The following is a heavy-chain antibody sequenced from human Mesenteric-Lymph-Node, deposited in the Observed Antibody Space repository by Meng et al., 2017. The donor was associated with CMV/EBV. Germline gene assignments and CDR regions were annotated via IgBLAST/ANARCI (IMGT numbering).Heavy chain of an antibody. D-gene: IGHD4-23*01. CDR1: GGSFSGYY. CDR3: ARHQRWLKSEGGFNY. V-gene: IGHV4-34*01. J-gene: IGHJ4*02. Sequence: QAPLQQWGPGLFKPSETLSLTCAVYGGSFSGYYWSWIRQPPGKGLEWIGEINHSGSTNYNPSLKSRVTISVDTSKNQFSLKLSSVTAADTAVYYCARHQRWLKSEGGFNYWGQGTLVTVSS. CDR2: INHSGST.